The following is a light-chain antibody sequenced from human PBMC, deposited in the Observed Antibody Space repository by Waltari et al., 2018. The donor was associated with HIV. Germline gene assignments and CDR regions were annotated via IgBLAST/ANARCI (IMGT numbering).Light chain of an antibody. CDR3: QQANSFPPT. CDR1: QCISSW. CDR2: AAS. V-gene: IGKV1D-12*01. J-gene: IGKJ4*01. Sequence: DIQMTQSPSSVSASVGDRVTITCRASQCISSWLAWYQQKPGKAPKLLIYAASSLQSGVPSMFSGSGSGTDFTLTIISLQPEDFATYYCQQANSFPPTFGGGTKVEIK.